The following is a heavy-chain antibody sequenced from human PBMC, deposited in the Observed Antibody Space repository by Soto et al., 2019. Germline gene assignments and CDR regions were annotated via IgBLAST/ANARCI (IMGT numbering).Heavy chain of an antibody. J-gene: IGHJ3*01. CDR3: ATWHEREHAYDV. CDR1: GLTISGKKY. Sequence: DAQLVESGGGLSQPGESLRLSCAAFGLTISGKKYVAWVRQAPGKGLEWVSGLYDVDGSFYADSVRGRFTTSSDSSKTTVYLQMNDLRPDDTAVYYCATWHEREHAYDVWGQGTTVTVSS. CDR2: LYDVDGS. D-gene: IGHD1-1*01. V-gene: IGHV3-53*01.